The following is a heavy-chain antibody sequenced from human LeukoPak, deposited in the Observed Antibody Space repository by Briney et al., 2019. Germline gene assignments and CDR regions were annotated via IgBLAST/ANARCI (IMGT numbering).Heavy chain of an antibody. Sequence: ASVKVSCKASGYIFSNYGISWVRQAPGQGLEWMGWISVYNGNTVYAQNLRDRVTMTTDTSTSTGYMELRSLRSDDTAVYYCARDRWSSSSSEGTFDVWGQGTMVIVSS. D-gene: IGHD6-6*01. V-gene: IGHV1-18*01. J-gene: IGHJ3*01. CDR3: ARDRWSSSSSEGTFDV. CDR2: ISVYNGNT. CDR1: GYIFSNYG.